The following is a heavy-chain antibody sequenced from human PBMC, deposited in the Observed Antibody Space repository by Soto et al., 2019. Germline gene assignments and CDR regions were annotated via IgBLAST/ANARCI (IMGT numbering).Heavy chain of an antibody. CDR3: ARDKWIQLWSNWYFDL. CDR2: ISSSSSTI. CDR1: GFTFSSYS. D-gene: IGHD5-18*01. J-gene: IGHJ2*01. Sequence: PGGSLRLSCAASGFTFSSYSMNWVRQAPGKGLEWVSYISSSSSTIYYADSVKGRFTISRDNAKNSLYLQMNSLRDEDTAVYYCARDKWIQLWSNWYFDLWGRGTLVTVSS. V-gene: IGHV3-48*02.